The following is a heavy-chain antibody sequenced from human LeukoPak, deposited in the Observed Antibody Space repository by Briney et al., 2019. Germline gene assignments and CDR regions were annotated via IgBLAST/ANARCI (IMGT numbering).Heavy chain of an antibody. V-gene: IGHV4-61*01. CDR3: ARDAGAVAGTGSFFDY. CDR2: ISYSGSS. J-gene: IGHJ4*02. CDR1: GGSVGSGTYY. D-gene: IGHD6-19*01. Sequence: SETLSLTCTVSGGSVGSGTYYWSWIQQPPGKRLEWIGSISYSGSSDYNPSLESRVTISVDTAKNQFSLEVSSVTAADTAVYYCARDAGAVAGTGSFFDYWGQGTLVTVSS.